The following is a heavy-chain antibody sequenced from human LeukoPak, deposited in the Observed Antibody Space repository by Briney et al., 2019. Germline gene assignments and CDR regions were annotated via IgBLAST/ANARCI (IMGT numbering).Heavy chain of an antibody. V-gene: IGHV4-59*01. CDR3: ARSTGTRTYRNDACDI. Sequence: PSETLSLTCTVSGGSISNFYWSWIRQPPGKGLEWIGYIYYSGDTNYNPSLKSRVTISLDTSKNRFSLRLSSVTAADTAVYYWARSTGTRTYRNDACDIWGLGTMVTVSS. CDR1: GGSISNFY. D-gene: IGHD2-8*02. CDR2: IYYSGDT. J-gene: IGHJ3*02.